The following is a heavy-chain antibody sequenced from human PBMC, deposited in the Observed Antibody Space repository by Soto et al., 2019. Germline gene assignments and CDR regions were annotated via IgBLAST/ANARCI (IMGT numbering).Heavy chain of an antibody. CDR3: AHKLASTHYYHCRGYSFDY. Sequence: QITLKESGPTLVKPTQTLTLTCTFSGFSLSTYGVSVGWIRQPPGKALEWLALIYWDNDKYYSPSLKSRLTNAKETSENQMVNTMTNIDPVYTATYYCAHKLASTHYYHCRGYSFDYWGKGHLVTVSS. J-gene: IGHJ4*02. CDR2: IYWDNDK. D-gene: IGHD3-22*01. V-gene: IGHV2-5*02. CDR1: GFSLSTYGVS.